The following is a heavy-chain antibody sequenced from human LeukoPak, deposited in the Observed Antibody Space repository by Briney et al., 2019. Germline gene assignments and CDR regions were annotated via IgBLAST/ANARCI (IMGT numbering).Heavy chain of an antibody. Sequence: ASVKVSCKASGYTFTSYGISWVRQAPGQGLEWMGWISAYNGNTNYAQKLQGRVTMTTDTSTSTAYMELRSLRSDDTAVYYCARDRRPALVPAAIRGAPYNWFDPWGQGTLVTVSS. CDR1: GYTFTSYG. D-gene: IGHD2-2*02. J-gene: IGHJ5*02. CDR3: ARDRRPALVPAAIRGAPYNWFDP. V-gene: IGHV1-18*01. CDR2: ISAYNGNT.